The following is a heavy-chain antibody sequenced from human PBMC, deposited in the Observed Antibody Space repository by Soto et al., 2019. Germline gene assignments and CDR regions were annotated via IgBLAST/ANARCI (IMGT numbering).Heavy chain of an antibody. CDR1: GYSFATYW. CDR3: ARGTTGSEDWFDP. D-gene: IGHD3-10*01. V-gene: IGHV5-51*01. J-gene: IGHJ5*02. Sequence: PGESLKISCKGSGYSFATYWIAWVRQMPGKGLEWMGIIYPGDSDTRYSPSFQGQVTISADKSISTAYLQWSSLKASDTAMYYCARGTTGSEDWFDPWGHGTLVTVSS. CDR2: IYPGDSDT.